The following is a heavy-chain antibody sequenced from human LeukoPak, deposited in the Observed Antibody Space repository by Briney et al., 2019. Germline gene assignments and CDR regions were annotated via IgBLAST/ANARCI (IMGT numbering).Heavy chain of an antibody. V-gene: IGHV5-51*01. Sequence: GEALKISCKGSGYSFTTYWIGWGRQMPGEGREWMGIIYPADCDTRYSPSFQGQVTISADKSISTAYLQWTSLKASDTAMYYCAISGVGDINPQAYGAMAVWGQGTTVRVSS. CDR3: AISGVGDINPQAYGAMAV. CDR2: IYPADCDT. CDR1: GYSFTTYW. J-gene: IGHJ6*02. D-gene: IGHD3-16*01.